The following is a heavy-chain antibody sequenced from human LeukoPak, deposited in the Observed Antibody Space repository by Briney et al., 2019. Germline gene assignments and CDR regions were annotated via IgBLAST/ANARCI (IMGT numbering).Heavy chain of an antibody. CDR2: IYYSGST. J-gene: IGHJ4*02. CDR3: ARGGGRKAAMIDY. CDR1: GGSISSYY. Sequence: PSETLSLTCTVSGGSISSYYWSWIRQPPGKGLEWIGYIYYSGSTNYNPSLKSRVTISVDTSKNQFSLKLSSVTAADTAVYYCARGGGRKAAMIDYWGQGTLVTVSS. D-gene: IGHD2-2*01. V-gene: IGHV4-59*08.